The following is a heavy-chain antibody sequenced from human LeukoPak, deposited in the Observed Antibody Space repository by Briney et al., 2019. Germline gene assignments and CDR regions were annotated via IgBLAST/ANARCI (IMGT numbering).Heavy chain of an antibody. J-gene: IGHJ4*02. CDR2: IYHSGST. Sequence: SGTLSLTCAVSGGSISSSNWWSWVRPPPGKGLEWIGEIYHSGSTNYNPSLKSRVTISVDKSKNQFSLKLSSVTAADTAVYYCASWSRSLVRGVIHFDYWGQGTLVTVSS. D-gene: IGHD3-10*01. CDR3: ASWSRSLVRGVIHFDY. CDR1: GGSISSSNW. V-gene: IGHV4-4*02.